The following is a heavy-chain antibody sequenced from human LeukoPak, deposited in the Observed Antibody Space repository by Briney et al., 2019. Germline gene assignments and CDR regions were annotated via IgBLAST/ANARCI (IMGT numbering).Heavy chain of an antibody. CDR2: ISSSSYI. Sequence: GGSLRLSCAASGFTFSSYSMNWVRQAPGKGLEWVSSISSSSYIYYADSVKGRFTISRDNAKNSLYLQMNSLRAEDTAVYYCARSIFSSRRGAFDIWGQGTMVTVSS. V-gene: IGHV3-21*01. CDR3: ARSIFSSRRGAFDI. D-gene: IGHD3-9*01. CDR1: GFTFSSYS. J-gene: IGHJ3*02.